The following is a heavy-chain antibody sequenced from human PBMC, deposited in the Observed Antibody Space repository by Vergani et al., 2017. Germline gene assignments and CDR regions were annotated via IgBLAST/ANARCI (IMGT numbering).Heavy chain of an antibody. J-gene: IGHJ6*03. CDR3: ARVILKGTTPGYYYMDV. Sequence: EVQLVESGGGLVKPGGSLRLSCAVSGFTFSSYSMNWVRQAPGKGLEWVSSINTGSDSIYYADSVKGRFTTSRDNSKNTLYLQMNSLRAEDTAVYYCARVILKGTTPGYYYMDVWGKGTTVTVSS. V-gene: IGHV3-21*01. CDR1: GFTFSSYS. CDR2: INTGSDSI. D-gene: IGHD4-17*01.